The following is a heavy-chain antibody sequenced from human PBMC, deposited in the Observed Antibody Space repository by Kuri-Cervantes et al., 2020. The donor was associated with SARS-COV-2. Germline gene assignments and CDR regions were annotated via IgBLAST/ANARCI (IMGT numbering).Heavy chain of an antibody. J-gene: IGHJ5*01. V-gene: IGHV1-18*04. CDR2: FSTSNGKT. CDR3: AKEYGLGTYSPWFDS. CDR1: GYTFTGYY. D-gene: IGHD3-10*01. Sequence: ASVKVSCKASGYTFTGYYMHWVRQAPGQGLKWLAIFSTSNGKTHYAQKFQGRVTLTTDTSTRTAYMELRSLRSDDTAVYYCAKEYGLGTYSPWFDSWGQGTLVTVSS.